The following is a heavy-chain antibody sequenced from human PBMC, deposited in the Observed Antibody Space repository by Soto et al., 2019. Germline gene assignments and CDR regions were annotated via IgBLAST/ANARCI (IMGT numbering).Heavy chain of an antibody. CDR3: TRDGTPGDEEYYFDY. CDR2: IRSKAYGGTT. J-gene: IGHJ4*02. CDR1: GFTFGDYA. V-gene: IGHV3-49*03. Sequence: GGSLRLSCTASGFTFGDYAMSWFRQAPGKGLEWVGFIRSKAYGGTTEYAASVKGRFTISRDDSKSIAYLQMNSLKTEDTAVYYCTRDGTPGDEEYYFDYWGQGTLVTV. D-gene: IGHD1-26*01.